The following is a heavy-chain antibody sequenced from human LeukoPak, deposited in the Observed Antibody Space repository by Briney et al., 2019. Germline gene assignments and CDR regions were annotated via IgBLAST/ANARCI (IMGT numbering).Heavy chain of an antibody. CDR1: GYTFTGYY. CDR3: ARDNSGSLDG. D-gene: IGHD1-26*01. CDR2: INPNSGGT. Sequence: GPTVEVSCKASGYTFTGYYMHGVTQAPGQGCVGMGWINPNSGGTNYAQKFQGRDTMTRDTSISTAYRELSRLRSDDTAVYYCARDNSGSLDGWGQGTLVTVSS. J-gene: IGHJ4*02. V-gene: IGHV1-2*02.